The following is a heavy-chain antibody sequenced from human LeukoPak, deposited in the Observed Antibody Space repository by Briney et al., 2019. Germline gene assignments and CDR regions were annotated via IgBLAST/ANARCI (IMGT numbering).Heavy chain of an antibody. CDR2: IYTSGST. CDR1: GGSISSYY. Sequence: SETLSLTCTVSGGSISSYYWSWIRQPPGKGLEWTGYIYTSGSTNYNPSLKSRVTISVDTSKNQFSLKLSSVTAADTAVYYCARHPYYYDSSGYYYHWFDPWGQGTLVTVSS. V-gene: IGHV4-4*09. CDR3: ARHPYYYDSSGYYYHWFDP. D-gene: IGHD3-22*01. J-gene: IGHJ5*02.